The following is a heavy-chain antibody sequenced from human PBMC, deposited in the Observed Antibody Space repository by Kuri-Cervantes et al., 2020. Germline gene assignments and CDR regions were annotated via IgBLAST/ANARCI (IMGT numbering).Heavy chain of an antibody. CDR1: GYSFTSYG. CDR3: ARSNSITMIVVVRYGYGMDV. CDR2: ISAYNGNT. J-gene: IGHJ6*02. Sequence: ASVKVSCKASGYSFTSYGISWVRQAPGQGLEWMGWISAYNGNTNYAQKLQGRVTMTTDTSTSTAYMELRSLRSDDPAVYYCARSNSITMIVVVRYGYGMDVWGQGTTVTVSS. D-gene: IGHD3-22*01. V-gene: IGHV1-18*01.